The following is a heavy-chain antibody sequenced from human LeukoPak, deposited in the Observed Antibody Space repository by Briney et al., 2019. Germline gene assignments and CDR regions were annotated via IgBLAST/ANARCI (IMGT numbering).Heavy chain of an antibody. D-gene: IGHD2-2*01. CDR1: GFTFSSYS. V-gene: IGHV3-21*01. CDR2: ISSSSSYI. J-gene: IGHJ4*02. Sequence: GGSLRLSCAASGFTFSSYSMNWVRQAPGKGLEWVSSISSSSSYIYYADSVKGRFTISRDNAKNSLYLQMNSLRAEDTAVYYCARELVPAAAPYDYWGQGTLVTVSS. CDR3: ARELVPAAAPYDY.